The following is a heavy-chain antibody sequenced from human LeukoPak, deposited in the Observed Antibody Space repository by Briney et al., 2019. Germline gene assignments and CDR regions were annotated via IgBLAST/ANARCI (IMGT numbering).Heavy chain of an antibody. Sequence: PGGSLRLSCAASGFTFSSYAMSWVRQAPGKGLEWVSAISGSGGSTYYADSVKGRFTISRDNSKNTLYLQMNSLRAEDMAVYYCAKGDGDFLYYYYGMDVWGQGTTVTVSS. CDR2: ISGSGGST. CDR1: GFTFSSYA. CDR3: AKGDGDFLYYYYGMDV. V-gene: IGHV3-23*01. J-gene: IGHJ6*02. D-gene: IGHD4-17*01.